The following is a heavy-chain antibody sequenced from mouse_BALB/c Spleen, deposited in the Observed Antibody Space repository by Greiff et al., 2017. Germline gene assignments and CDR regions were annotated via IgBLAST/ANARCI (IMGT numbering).Heavy chain of an antibody. Sequence: VQLQQSGAELVRPGVSVKISCKGSGYTFTDYAMHWVKQSHAKSLEWIGVISTYYGDASYNQKFKGKATMTVDKSSSTAYMELARLTSEDSAIYYCARSGGSRGAMDYWGQGTSVTVSS. CDR1: GYTFTDYA. CDR3: ARSGGSRGAMDY. V-gene: IGHV1S137*01. J-gene: IGHJ4*01. D-gene: IGHD1-1*01. CDR2: ISTYYGDA.